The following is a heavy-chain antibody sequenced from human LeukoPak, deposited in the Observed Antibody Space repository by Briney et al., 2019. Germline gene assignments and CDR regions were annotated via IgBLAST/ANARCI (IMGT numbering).Heavy chain of an antibody. CDR2: MRWNNPSSGGT. D-gene: IGHD5-12*01. V-gene: IGHV1-2*02. J-gene: IGHJ6*02. CDR1: GYTFTGYY. Sequence: GASVKVSCKTSGYTFTGYYMHWVRQAPGQGLEWMGWMRWNNPSSGGTNYAQRFQGRVTMTRDTSISTAYMELYRLTSDDTAVYYCARSGNYYGLDVWGQGTTVTVSS. CDR3: ARSGNYYGLDV.